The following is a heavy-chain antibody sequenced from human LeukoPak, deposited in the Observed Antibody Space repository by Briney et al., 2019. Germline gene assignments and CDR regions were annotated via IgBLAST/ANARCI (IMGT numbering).Heavy chain of an antibody. D-gene: IGHD3-10*01. CDR1: GYTFTSYG. V-gene: IGHV1-18*01. CDR2: ISAYNGNT. CDR3: AVGGYYYGSGSYVDH. Sequence: GASVKVSCKASGYTFTSYGISWVRQAPGQGLEWMGWISAYNGNTNYAQKLQGRVTMTTDTSTSTAYMELRSLRSDDTAVYYCAVGGYYYGSGSYVDHRGQGTLVTVSS. J-gene: IGHJ4*02.